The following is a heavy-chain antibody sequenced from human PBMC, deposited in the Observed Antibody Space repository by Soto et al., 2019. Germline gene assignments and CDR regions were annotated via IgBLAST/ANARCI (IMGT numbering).Heavy chain of an antibody. CDR1: GFTFSDHY. CDR3: ARVDGAPSSYDMDV. V-gene: IGHV3-72*01. D-gene: IGHD3-10*01. J-gene: IGHJ6*03. CDR2: IRNKPNSYTT. Sequence: EVQLVESGGGLVQPGGSLRLSCAASGFTFSDHYMDWVRQAPGKGLEWVGRIRNKPNSYTTEYAASVKGRFTISRDDSKNSQYLQMNSLKTEDTAVYYCARVDGAPSSYDMDVWGKGTTVTVSS.